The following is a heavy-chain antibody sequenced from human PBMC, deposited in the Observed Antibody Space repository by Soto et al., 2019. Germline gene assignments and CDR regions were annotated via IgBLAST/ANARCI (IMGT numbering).Heavy chain of an antibody. CDR2: LYHGDSDT. CDR1: GSSFLNYW. CDR3: ARGGPSAGSDQYQYYFMDA. V-gene: IGHV5-51*01. J-gene: IGHJ6*02. Sequence: GESLKISCTASGSSFLNYWIGWVRQVPGQGLEWMGILYHGDSDTNYSPSFQGHFTITTDTSISTVFLQWTSLKAAYTAMDYWARGGPSAGSDQYQYYFMDAWAQEATVTVSS. D-gene: IGHD2-2*01.